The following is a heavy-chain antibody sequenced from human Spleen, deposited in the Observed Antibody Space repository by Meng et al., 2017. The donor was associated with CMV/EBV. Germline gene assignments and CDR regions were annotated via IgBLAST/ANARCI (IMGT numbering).Heavy chain of an antibody. J-gene: IGHJ6*02. V-gene: IGHV4-34*01. Sequence: SETLSLTCAVYGGSFSGYYWSWIRQPPGKGLEWIGEINHSGSTNYNPSLKSRVTILVDPSKNQFSLKLSSVTAADTAVYFCARVVQELDLKYYYYYHAVGVWGQGTTVTVSS. CDR1: GGSFSGYY. CDR3: ARVVQELDLKYYYYYHAVGV. CDR2: INHSGST. D-gene: IGHD1-1*01.